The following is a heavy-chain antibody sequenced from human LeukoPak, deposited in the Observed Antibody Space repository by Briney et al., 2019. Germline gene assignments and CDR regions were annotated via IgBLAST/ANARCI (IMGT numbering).Heavy chain of an antibody. D-gene: IGHD6-13*01. CDR2: IYYSGST. J-gene: IGHJ5*02. CDR1: GFSLSTSGVG. V-gene: IGHV4-61*08. Sequence: VSGPTLVNPTQTLTLACTFSGFSLSTSGVGVGWIRQPPGKGLEWIGYIYYSGSTNYNPSLRSRVTKSVDTSKNQFSLKLSSVTAADTAVYYCARGGSLNWFDPWGQGTLVTVSS. CDR3: ARGGSLNWFDP.